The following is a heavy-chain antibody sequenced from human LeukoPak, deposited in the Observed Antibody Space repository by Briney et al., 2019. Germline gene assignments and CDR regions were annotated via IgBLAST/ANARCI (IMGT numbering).Heavy chain of an antibody. CDR3: ARGQLGDAYNFEY. V-gene: IGHV4-39*07. CDR2: GYYSGST. CDR1: GGSISSSTYC. J-gene: IGHJ4*02. D-gene: IGHD5-24*01. Sequence: SETLSLTCTVSGGSISSSTYCWGWIRQPPGKGLEWIGSGYYSGSTYYNPSLKSRVTISVDTSKNQLSLKLNSVTAADTAVYYCARGQLGDAYNFEYWGQGTVVTVSS.